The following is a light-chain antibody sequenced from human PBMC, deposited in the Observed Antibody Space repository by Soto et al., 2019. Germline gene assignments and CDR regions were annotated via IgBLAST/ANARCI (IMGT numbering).Light chain of an antibody. Sequence: QSALTQPASVSGSPGQSIAISCTGTSSDVGGDSYVSWYQQQPGKAPKLVISDVSNRPSGVSDRFSGSKSGNTASLTISGLQTEDEADYYCASYTTSSTYVFGTGTKLTVL. CDR2: DVS. V-gene: IGLV2-14*01. J-gene: IGLJ1*01. CDR3: ASYTTSSTYV. CDR1: SSDVGGDSY.